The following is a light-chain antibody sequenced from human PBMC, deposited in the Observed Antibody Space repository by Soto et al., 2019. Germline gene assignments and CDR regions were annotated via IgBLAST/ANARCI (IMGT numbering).Light chain of an antibody. Sequence: QSVLTQPPSVSGAPGHRVTISCTGSSSNIGAPFDVHWYQHLPGTAPKLLIYGTNNRPSGVPDRFSGSRSGTSASLAITGLQAEDEAVYYCQSYDSSLSGHVVFGGGTKLTVL. CDR3: QSYDSSLSGHVV. V-gene: IGLV1-40*01. CDR1: SSNIGAPFD. J-gene: IGLJ2*01. CDR2: GTN.